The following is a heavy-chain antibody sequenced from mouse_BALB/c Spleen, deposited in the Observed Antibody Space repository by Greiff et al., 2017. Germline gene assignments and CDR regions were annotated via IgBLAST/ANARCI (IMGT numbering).Heavy chain of an antibody. D-gene: IGHD1-2*01. J-gene: IGHJ1*01. V-gene: IGHV2-9*02. CDR3: ARDWYSITTASYFDV. Sequence: QVQLKESGPGLVAPSQSLSITCTVSGFSLTSYGVHWVRQPPGKGLEWLGVIWAGGSTNYNSALMSRLSISKDNSKSQVFLKMNSLQTDDTAMYYCARDWYSITTASYFDVWGAGTTVTVSS. CDR2: IWAGGST. CDR1: GFSLTSYG.